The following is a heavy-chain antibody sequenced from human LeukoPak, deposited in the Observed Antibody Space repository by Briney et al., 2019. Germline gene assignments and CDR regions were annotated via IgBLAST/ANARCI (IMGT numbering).Heavy chain of an antibody. J-gene: IGHJ4*02. CDR3: VRQPRVHTPDF. CDR1: GYTFTNFW. D-gene: IGHD1-1*01. CDR2: VSPSDSDT. Sequence: GESLKISCEGSGYTFTNFWIGWVRQMPGKGLEWMGIVSPSDSDTRYSPSFQGQVTISADKSITTAYLQWSNLKASDTATYYCVRQPRVHTPDFWGQGTLVTVSS. V-gene: IGHV5-51*01.